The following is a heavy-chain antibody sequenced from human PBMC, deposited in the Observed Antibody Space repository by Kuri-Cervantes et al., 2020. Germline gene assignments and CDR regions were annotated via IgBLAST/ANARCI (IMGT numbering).Heavy chain of an antibody. Sequence: SGPTLVKPTQTLTLTCTFSGFSLSTHGMCVSWIRQPPGKALEWLALIDWENDKYYTTSLKTRLTISKDTSKNQVVLTMTNMDPVDTATYYCARDYGSGYYGMDVWGQGTTVTVSS. V-gene: IGHV2-70*01. J-gene: IGHJ6*02. CDR1: GFSLSTHGMC. D-gene: IGHD3-10*01. CDR2: IDWENDK. CDR3: ARDYGSGYYGMDV.